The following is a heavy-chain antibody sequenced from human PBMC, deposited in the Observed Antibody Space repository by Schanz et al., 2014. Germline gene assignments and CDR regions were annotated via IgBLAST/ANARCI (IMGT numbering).Heavy chain of an antibody. CDR3: VTEKRMESGTWAKAFDI. D-gene: IGHD3-3*01. CDR2: INPYDDTI. J-gene: IGHJ3*02. CDR1: GYTFTTYY. V-gene: IGHV1-46*01. Sequence: QVQLVQSGAEAKKPGVSVKVSCKASGYTFTTYYIHCVRQAPGQGLEWMGLINPYDDTIDYAKKFQGRFTMTRDTTTTTVYMELSSLRSDDTAMYYCVTEKRMESGTWAKAFDIWGQGTWITVSS.